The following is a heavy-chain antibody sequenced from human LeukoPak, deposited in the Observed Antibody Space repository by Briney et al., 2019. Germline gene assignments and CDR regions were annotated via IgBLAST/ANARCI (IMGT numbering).Heavy chain of an antibody. CDR3: ARTLGYCSSTSCHYYYYYYMDV. J-gene: IGHJ6*03. D-gene: IGHD2-2*01. Sequence: EASVKVSCKASEYTFTDYFIHWGRQAPGQGLEWMGWINPNSGGANYAQKFQGRVTMTRDTSISTAYMELSRLRSDDTAVYYCARTLGYCSSTSCHYYYYYYMDVWGKGTTVTVSS. V-gene: IGHV1-2*02. CDR2: INPNSGGA. CDR1: EYTFTDYF.